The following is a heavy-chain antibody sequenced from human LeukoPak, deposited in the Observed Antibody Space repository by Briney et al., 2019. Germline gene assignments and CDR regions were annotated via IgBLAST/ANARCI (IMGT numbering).Heavy chain of an antibody. Sequence: PGGSLRLSCAASGFTFSSYAMSWVRQAPGKGLEWVSAISGSGDSTYYADSVKGRFTISRDNSKNTLYLQMNSLRAEDTAVYYCAKAQAPYAYVWGTYRFHAFDIWGQGTMVTVSS. CDR2: ISGSGDST. V-gene: IGHV3-23*01. CDR1: GFTFSSYA. J-gene: IGHJ3*02. D-gene: IGHD3-16*02. CDR3: AKAQAPYAYVWGTYRFHAFDI.